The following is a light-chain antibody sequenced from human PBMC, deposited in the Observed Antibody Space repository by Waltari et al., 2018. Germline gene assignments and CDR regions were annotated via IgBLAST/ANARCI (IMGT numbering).Light chain of an antibody. J-gene: IGKJ1*01. Sequence: DVVMTQSPLSLPVTLGQPASISCTSSQSLVHSDGNIYLNWLQQRPGQSPRRLIHRVSNRNSGVPDRFSGSGSGTDFTLKISRVEAEDVGVYYCMQGTHWPWTFGQGTKVEIK. CDR1: QSLVHSDGNIY. CDR2: RVS. V-gene: IGKV2-30*02. CDR3: MQGTHWPWT.